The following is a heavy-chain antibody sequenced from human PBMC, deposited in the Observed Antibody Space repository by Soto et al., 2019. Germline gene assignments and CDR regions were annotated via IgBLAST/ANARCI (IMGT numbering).Heavy chain of an antibody. CDR2: ISYDGSNK. D-gene: IGHD3-3*01. CDR1: GFTFDDYA. CDR3: ARGPSPYDFWSGYADIDY. Sequence: VQLVESGGGLVQPGRSLRLSCAASGFTFDDYAMHWVRQAPGKGLEWVAVISYDGSNKYYADSVKGRFTISRDNSKNTLYLQMNSLRAEDTAVYYCARGPSPYDFWSGYADIDYWGQGTLVTVSS. J-gene: IGHJ4*02. V-gene: IGHV3-30-3*01.